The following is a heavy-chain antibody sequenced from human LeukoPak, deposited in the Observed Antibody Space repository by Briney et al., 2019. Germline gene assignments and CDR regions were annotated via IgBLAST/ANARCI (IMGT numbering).Heavy chain of an antibody. Sequence: SETLSLTCAVYGGSFSGYYWSWIRQPPGKGLEWIGEINHSGSTYYNPSLKSRVTISVDTSKNQFSLKLSSVTAADTAVYYCARDRDCSSTSCYDAFDIWGQGTMVTVSS. CDR1: GGSFSGYY. V-gene: IGHV4-34*01. D-gene: IGHD2-2*01. CDR2: INHSGST. J-gene: IGHJ3*02. CDR3: ARDRDCSSTSCYDAFDI.